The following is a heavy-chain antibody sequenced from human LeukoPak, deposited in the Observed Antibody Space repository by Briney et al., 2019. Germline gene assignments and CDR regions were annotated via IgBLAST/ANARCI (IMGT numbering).Heavy chain of an antibody. CDR3: TRDALFGSGRTHLDF. CDR2: IKQDGSEA. J-gene: IGHJ4*02. Sequence: GGSLRLSCAASEFTFNRYWMSWVRQAPGKGLQWVANIKQDGSEAHYVDSVKGRFTISRDNAKNSLSLQMNSLNVDDTGVYFCTRDALFGSGRTHLDFWSQGTLVSVSS. CDR1: EFTFNRYW. V-gene: IGHV3-7*04. D-gene: IGHD3-10*01.